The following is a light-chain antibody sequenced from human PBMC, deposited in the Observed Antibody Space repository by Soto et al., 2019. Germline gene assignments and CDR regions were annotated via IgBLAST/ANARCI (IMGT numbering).Light chain of an antibody. V-gene: IGKV1-39*01. CDR1: QSISSY. CDR2: AAS. CDR3: QHSYSTPLT. J-gene: IGKJ1*01. Sequence: DIQMTQSPSSLSASVGDRVTITCRASQSISSYLNWYQQKPGKAPKLLIYAASSLQGGVPSRFSGSGSWTDFTLTISSLQPEDFATYYCQHSYSTPLTFGQGTKVEIK.